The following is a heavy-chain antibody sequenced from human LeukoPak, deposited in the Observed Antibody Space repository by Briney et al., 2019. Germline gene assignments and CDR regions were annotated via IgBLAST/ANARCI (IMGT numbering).Heavy chain of an antibody. J-gene: IGHJ4*02. CDR3: ARQKVGATRHFDY. CDR2: IYIGGDT. CDR1: GFTVSANY. V-gene: IGHV3-53*04. D-gene: IGHD1-26*01. Sequence: GGSLRLSCAVSGFTVSANYMNWVRQAPGKGLEWVSVIYIGGDTYYADSVKGRFTISRHNSKNTLYLQMNSLKLEDTAVYYCARQKVGATRHFDYWGQGTLVSVSS.